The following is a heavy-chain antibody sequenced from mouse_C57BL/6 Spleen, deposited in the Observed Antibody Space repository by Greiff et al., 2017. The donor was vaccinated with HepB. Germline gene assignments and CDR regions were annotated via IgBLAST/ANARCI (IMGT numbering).Heavy chain of an antibody. CDR2: ISGGGGNT. J-gene: IGHJ4*01. V-gene: IGHV5-9*01. CDR3: ARHGAGGYAMDY. CDR1: GFTFSSYT. Sequence: EVQLVESGGGLVKPGGSLKLSCAASGFTFSSYTMSWVRQTPEKRLEWVATISGGGGNTYYPDNVKGRFTISRDNAKNTLYLQMSSLRSEDTALYYCARHGAGGYAMDYWGQGTSVTVSS.